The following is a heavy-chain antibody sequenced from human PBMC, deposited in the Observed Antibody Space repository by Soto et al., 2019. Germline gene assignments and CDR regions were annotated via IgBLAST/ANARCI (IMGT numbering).Heavy chain of an antibody. D-gene: IGHD2-21*01. Sequence: QVVLEQSGGEVKKPGASGKFSCKASVYTFSGYSIPWVRQAPGQGRDWMGRISGYNGNTNYARTLRGRLTLTTDTSTSTAYMELRSLTSDDTAVYYCARDVFCGGAPACPDMDVWGQGTTVTVSS. J-gene: IGHJ6*02. V-gene: IGHV1-18*04. CDR3: ARDVFCGGAPACPDMDV. CDR2: ISGYNGNT. CDR1: VYTFSGYS.